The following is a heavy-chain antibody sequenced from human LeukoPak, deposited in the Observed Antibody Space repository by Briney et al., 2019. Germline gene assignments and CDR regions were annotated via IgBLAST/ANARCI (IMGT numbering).Heavy chain of an antibody. J-gene: IGHJ4*02. Sequence: GGSLRLSCAASGFTFGSYGMHWVRQAPGKGLEWVAVIWYDGSNKYYADSVKGRFTISRDNSKNTLYLQMNSLRAEDTAVYYCARDRSYEGFDYWGQGTLVTVSS. CDR1: GFTFGSYG. D-gene: IGHD1-26*01. CDR3: ARDRSYEGFDY. V-gene: IGHV3-33*01. CDR2: IWYDGSNK.